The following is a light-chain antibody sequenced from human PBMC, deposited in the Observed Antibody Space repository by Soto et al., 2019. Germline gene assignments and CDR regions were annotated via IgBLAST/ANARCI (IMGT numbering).Light chain of an antibody. CDR2: DVS. CDR3: CAYAGGYTHYV. J-gene: IGLJ1*01. CDR1: RSDVGAYNY. Sequence: QAVLTQPPSVSGSPGQSVTISCTGTRSDVGAYNYVSWYQQNPGKAPKLMMCDVSQRPSGVPDRFSGSKSGNTASLTISGLQAEDEAEYFCCAYAGGYTHYVFGTGTKLTVL. V-gene: IGLV2-11*01.